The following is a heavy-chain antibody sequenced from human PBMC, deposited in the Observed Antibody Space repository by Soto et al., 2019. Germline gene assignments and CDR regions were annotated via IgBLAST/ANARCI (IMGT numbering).Heavy chain of an antibody. V-gene: IGHV3-23*01. CDR1: GFIFNKYA. Sequence: EVQLLESGGGLVQRGGSLRLSCAASGFIFNKYAITWVRQAPGKGLEWVARVSGRGGSAYYADSVKGRLTISRDNSNNTLYLQMTNVRGEDTAVYYCVRRAGGAVVWYYDQWGRGTLVSVFS. CDR3: VRRAGGAVVWYYDQ. D-gene: IGHD2-21*01. CDR2: VSGRGGSA. J-gene: IGHJ2*01.